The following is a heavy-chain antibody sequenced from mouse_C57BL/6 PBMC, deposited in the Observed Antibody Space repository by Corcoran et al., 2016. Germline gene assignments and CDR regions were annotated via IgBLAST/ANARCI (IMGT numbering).Heavy chain of an antibody. V-gene: IGHV1-80*01. J-gene: IGHJ1*03. CDR2: IYPGDGDT. CDR1: GYAFSSYW. CDR3: ARDDYDGYFDV. Sequence: QVQLQQSGAELVKPGASVKISCKASGYAFSSYWMNWVKQRPGKGLEWIGQIYPGDGDTNYNGKFKGKATLTADKSSSTAYMQLSSLNSEDSAVYFCARDDYDGYFDVWGTGTTVTVSS. D-gene: IGHD2-4*01.